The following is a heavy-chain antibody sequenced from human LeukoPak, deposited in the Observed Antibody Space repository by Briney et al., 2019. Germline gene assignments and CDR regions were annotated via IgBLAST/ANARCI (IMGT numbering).Heavy chain of an antibody. CDR1: GGSISSYY. Sequence: SETLSLTCTVSGGSISSYYWSWIRQPAGKGLEWTGRIYTSGSTNYNPSLKSRVTMSVDTSKNQFSLKLSSVTAADTAVYYCARDRTSLWELIQGRWFDPWGQGTLVTVSS. V-gene: IGHV4-4*07. CDR3: ARDRTSLWELIQGRWFDP. J-gene: IGHJ5*02. CDR2: IYTSGST. D-gene: IGHD1-26*01.